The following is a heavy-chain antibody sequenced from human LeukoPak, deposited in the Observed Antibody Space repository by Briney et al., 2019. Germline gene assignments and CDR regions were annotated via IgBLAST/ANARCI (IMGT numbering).Heavy chain of an antibody. CDR2: VYTSGST. CDR1: GGSISGYY. J-gene: IGHJ5*02. CDR3: ARDLASGMIVVVPSWFDP. D-gene: IGHD3-22*01. Sequence: SETLSLTCTVSGGSISGYYWTWIRQPAGKGLEWIGRVYTSGSTNYNPSLKSRVTMSVDTSKNQFSLKLTSVTAADTAMYYCARDLASGMIVVVPSWFDPWGQGTLVTVSS. V-gene: IGHV4-4*07.